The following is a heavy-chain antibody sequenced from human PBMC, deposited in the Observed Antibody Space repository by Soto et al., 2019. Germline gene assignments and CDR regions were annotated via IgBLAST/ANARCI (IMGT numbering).Heavy chain of an antibody. D-gene: IGHD3-10*01. V-gene: IGHV2-5*02. J-gene: IGHJ3*02. CDR1: GFSLSTSGVG. CDR2: IYWDDDK. Sequence: QITLKESGPTLVKPTQTLTLTCTFSGFSLSTSGVGVGWICQPPGKALEWLAPIYWDDDKRYSPSLKSRLTITKDTSKNQVVLTMTNMDPVDTATYYCAHRLGPPGSLDAFDIWGQGTMVTVSS. CDR3: AHRLGPPGSLDAFDI.